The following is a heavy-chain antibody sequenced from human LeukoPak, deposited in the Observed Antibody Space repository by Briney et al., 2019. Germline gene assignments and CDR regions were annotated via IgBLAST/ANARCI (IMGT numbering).Heavy chain of an antibody. V-gene: IGHV4-59*08. J-gene: IGHJ4*02. Sequence: SETLSLTCTVSGGSISTYYWSWVRQSPGKGLEWIGHIDYSESTNYNPSLESRVAISVDTSKNQFSLKLSSVTAADTAVYYCAGNYYGSGSYYSEDRYWGQGTLVTVSS. CDR2: IDYSEST. D-gene: IGHD3-10*01. CDR3: AGNYYGSGSYYSEDRY. CDR1: GGSISTYY.